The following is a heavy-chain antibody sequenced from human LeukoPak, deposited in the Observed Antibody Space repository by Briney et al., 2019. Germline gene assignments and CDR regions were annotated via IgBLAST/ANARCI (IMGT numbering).Heavy chain of an antibody. J-gene: IGHJ4*02. CDR1: GFTFSSYS. CDR2: INHSGST. D-gene: IGHD3-16*01. CDR3: ARALGGN. V-gene: IGHV4-34*01. Sequence: GSLRLSCAASGFTFSSYSMNWVRQAPGKGLEWIGEINHSGSTNYNPSLKSRVTISVDTSKNQFSLKLSSVTAADTAVYYCARALGGNWGQGTLVTVSS.